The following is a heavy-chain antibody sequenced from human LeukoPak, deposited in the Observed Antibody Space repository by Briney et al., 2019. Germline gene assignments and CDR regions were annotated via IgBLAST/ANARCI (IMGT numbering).Heavy chain of an antibody. J-gene: IGHJ4*02. Sequence: AGGSLRLSCAASGFGFSSYGINWVRQAPGKGLEWVSGISGSGTTTYYADSVKGRFTISSDISKNVNYLQMNRLRAEDTAVYYFAKEGSALWFGDLSYYFDSWGQGALVTVSS. CDR3: AKEGSALWFGDLSYYFDS. V-gene: IGHV3-23*01. CDR2: ISGSGTTT. D-gene: IGHD3-10*01. CDR1: GFGFSSYG.